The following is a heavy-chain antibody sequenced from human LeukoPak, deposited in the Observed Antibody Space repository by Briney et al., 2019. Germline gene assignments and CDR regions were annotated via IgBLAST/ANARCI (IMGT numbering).Heavy chain of an antibody. V-gene: IGHV4-39*07. CDR2: IYYSGST. CDR1: GGSISSSSYY. CDR3: ARQLAGEQFDY. Sequence: SSETLSLTCTVSGGSISSSSYYWGWIRQPPGKGLEWIGSIYYSGSTYYNPSLKSRVTISVDTSKNQFSLKLSSVTAADTAVYYCARQLAGEQFDYWGQGTLVTVSS. D-gene: IGHD1-1*01. J-gene: IGHJ4*02.